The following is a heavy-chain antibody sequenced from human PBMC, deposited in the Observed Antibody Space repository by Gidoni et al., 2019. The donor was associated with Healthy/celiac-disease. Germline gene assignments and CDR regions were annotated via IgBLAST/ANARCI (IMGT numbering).Heavy chain of an antibody. V-gene: IGHV3-11*06. D-gene: IGHD2-21*02. CDR3: ARDGWDCGGVCYPDY. Sequence: VQLVESGGGWVKPGGSLRRSCAASGFTFSAYYMSWIRQAPGKGLEWVSYISSSSSYTNYADSVTGRFTISRDNAKHSLYLHMNSLRAEDTAVYYCARDGWDCGGVCYPDYWGQGTLVTVSS. CDR1: GFTFSAYY. J-gene: IGHJ4*02. CDR2: ISSSSSYT.